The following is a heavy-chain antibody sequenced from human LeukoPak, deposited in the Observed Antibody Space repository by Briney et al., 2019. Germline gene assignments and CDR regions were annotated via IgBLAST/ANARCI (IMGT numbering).Heavy chain of an antibody. J-gene: IGHJ4*02. V-gene: IGHV1-18*01. CDR1: GYTFITYG. Sequence: ASVKVSCKASGYTFITYGISWVRQAPGQGLEWMGWVSAYADDTNYVQKYQGRVSMTTDTSTSTAYMELRSLRSDDTAVYYCATISGWYGDFDYWGQGTLVTVSS. CDR2: VSAYADDT. CDR3: ATISGWYGDFDY. D-gene: IGHD6-19*01.